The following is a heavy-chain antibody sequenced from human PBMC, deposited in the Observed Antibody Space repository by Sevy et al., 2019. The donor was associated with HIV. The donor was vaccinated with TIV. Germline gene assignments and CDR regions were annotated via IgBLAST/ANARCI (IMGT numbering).Heavy chain of an antibody. CDR1: GFTFSNYA. CDR3: ARKYDSSGYFDY. V-gene: IGHV3-23*01. J-gene: IGHJ4*02. CDR2: ISGSGGSGTKT. Sequence: GGSLRLSCAASGFTFSNYAMNWVRQAPGKGLEWVSGISGSGGSGTKTNYADSGKGRFTTSRDDSKNSLFLQLNSLRAEDTAIYYCARKYDSSGYFDYWGQGTLVTVSS. D-gene: IGHD3-22*01.